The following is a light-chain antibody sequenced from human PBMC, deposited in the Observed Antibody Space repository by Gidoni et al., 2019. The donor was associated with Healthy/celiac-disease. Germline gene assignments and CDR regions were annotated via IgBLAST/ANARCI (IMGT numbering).Light chain of an antibody. CDR1: QGISSY. CDR3: QQYYSYPRT. V-gene: IGKV1-8*01. Sequence: AIRMTQSPSSFSASTGDRVTITCRASQGISSYLAWYQQKPGKAPKLLIYAASTLQSGVPSRVSGSGSGTDFTLTISCLQSEDVATYYCQQYYSYPRTFGQGTKVEIK. CDR2: AAS. J-gene: IGKJ1*01.